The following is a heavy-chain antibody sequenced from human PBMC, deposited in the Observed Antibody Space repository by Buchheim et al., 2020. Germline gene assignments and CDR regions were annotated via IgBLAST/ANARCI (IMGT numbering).Heavy chain of an antibody. J-gene: IGHJ6*02. CDR1: GGSISSYY. CDR2: IYYSGST. D-gene: IGHD3-10*01. Sequence: QVQLQESGPGLVKPSETLSLTCTVSGGSISSYYWSWIRQPPGKGLEWIGYIYYSGSTNYNPSLKSRVTISVDTSKNQFSLKLSSVTAADTAVYYCARVLGYYYGSGSPYYYYYGMDVWGQGTT. CDR3: ARVLGYYYGSGSPYYYYYGMDV. V-gene: IGHV4-59*01.